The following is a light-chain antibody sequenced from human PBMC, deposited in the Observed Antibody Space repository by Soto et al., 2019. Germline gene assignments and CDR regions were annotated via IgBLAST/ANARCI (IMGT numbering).Light chain of an antibody. J-gene: IGKJ4*01. V-gene: IGKV3-11*01. Sequence: EILLTQSPATLSLSPGERATLSCRASQSVSSSLAWYQQRPGQAPRLLIYDASNRATGIPARFSGSGSGTDFTLTISSLEPEDFAVYYCQHFNMWPHMPTFGGGTKLAIK. CDR3: QHFNMWPHMPT. CDR1: QSVSSS. CDR2: DAS.